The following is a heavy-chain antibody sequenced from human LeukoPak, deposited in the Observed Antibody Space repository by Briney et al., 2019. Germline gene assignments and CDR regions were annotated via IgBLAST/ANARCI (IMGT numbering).Heavy chain of an antibody. CDR1: GFSFSSNV. D-gene: IGHD6-19*01. CDR3: AKESSGGWYFDY. J-gene: IGHJ4*02. CDR2: IPASDGST. V-gene: IGHV3-23*01. Sequence: GGSLRLSCAASGFSFSSNVRIWVRQAPGKGLEWGSSIPASDGSTYYADSVKGRFTISRDNSKNSLYLQMNSLRAEDTAVYYCAKESSGGWYFDYWGQGTLVTVSS.